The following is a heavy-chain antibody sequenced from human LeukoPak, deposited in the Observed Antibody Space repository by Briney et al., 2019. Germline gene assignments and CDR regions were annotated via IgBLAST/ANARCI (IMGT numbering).Heavy chain of an antibody. Sequence: PGGSLRLSCAASGFTFSSYGMSWVRQAQGKGLEWVSGISGSGGSTYYADSVKGRFTVFRDNSKNTLYSQMNSLRAEDTATYYCVKGVGYTGYANFDYWGQGTLVTVSS. CDR3: VKGVGYTGYANFDY. J-gene: IGHJ4*02. V-gene: IGHV3-23*01. CDR1: GFTFSSYG. CDR2: ISGSGGST. D-gene: IGHD5-12*01.